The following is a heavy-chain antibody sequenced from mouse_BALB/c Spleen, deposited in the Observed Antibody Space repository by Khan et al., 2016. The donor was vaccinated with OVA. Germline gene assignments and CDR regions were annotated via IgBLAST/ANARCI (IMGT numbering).Heavy chain of an antibody. V-gene: IGHV1-69*02. CDR3: TREGVGGSSFAY. J-gene: IGHJ3*01. CDR2: IYPSDSYT. CDR1: GYTFTSYW. D-gene: IGHD1-1*02. Sequence: QVQLKQSGTELVRPGASVKLSCKASGYTFTSYWINWVKQRPGQGLEWIGNIYPSDSYTNFNQKFKDKATLTVDKSSSTAYMQLSSPTSEDSAVYDCTREGVGGSSFAYWGQGTLVTVSA.